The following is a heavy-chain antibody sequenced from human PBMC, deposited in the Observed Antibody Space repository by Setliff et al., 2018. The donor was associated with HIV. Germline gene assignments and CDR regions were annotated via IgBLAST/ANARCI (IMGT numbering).Heavy chain of an antibody. CDR2: INHTGST. D-gene: IGHD1-26*01. CDR3: ARRRPPPSGLYSAYYMDV. J-gene: IGHJ6*03. CDR1: GGSFRGYH. V-gene: IGHV4-34*10. Sequence: SETLSLTCAVYGGSFRGYHWSWIRQPPEKGLEWIEEINHTGSTTYNPSLKGRITILVGTSKNQFSLKLTSVTAADAAVYYCARRRPPPSGLYSAYYMDVWGTGTTVTVCS.